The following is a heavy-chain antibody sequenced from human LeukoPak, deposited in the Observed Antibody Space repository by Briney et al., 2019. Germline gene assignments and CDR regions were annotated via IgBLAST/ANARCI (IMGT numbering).Heavy chain of an antibody. CDR2: IYPGDSDT. CDR1: GYTFTNHW. CDR3: ARHLSSGSGSYYFDY. Sequence: GESLKISCKGSGYTFTNHWIGWVRQMPGKGLEWMGIIYPGDSDTKYSPSFQGQVTISADKSISTAYLQWSSLKASDTAMYYCARHLSSGSGSYYFDYWGQGTLVTVSA. V-gene: IGHV5-51*01. D-gene: IGHD1-26*01. J-gene: IGHJ4*02.